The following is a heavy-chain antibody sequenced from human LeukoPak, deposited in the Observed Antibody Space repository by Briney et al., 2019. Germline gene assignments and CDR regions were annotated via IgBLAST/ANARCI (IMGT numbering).Heavy chain of an antibody. D-gene: IGHD2-8*01. V-gene: IGHV3-49*03. CDR2: IRSNTYSGTT. CDR1: GFTFGDFA. Sequence: GRSLRLSCLASGFTFGDFAISWFRQAPGKGLECLGFIRSNTYSGTTEYAASVKGRFFISRDNSKNIAFLQMNSLTSEDTAVYYCSRGQTLPGVTYSFDRWGQGTLVTVSS. CDR3: SRGQTLPGVTYSFDR. J-gene: IGHJ4*02.